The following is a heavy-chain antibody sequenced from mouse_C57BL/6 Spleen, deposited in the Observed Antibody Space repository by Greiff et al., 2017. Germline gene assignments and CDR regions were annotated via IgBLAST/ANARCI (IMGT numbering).Heavy chain of an antibody. Sequence: QVQLQQSGAELMKPGASVKLSCKATGYTFTGYWIEWVKQRPGHGLEWIGEILPGNGSTNYNEKFKGKATFTADTSSNTAYMQLSSLTTEDSAIDYCAGGCFHYALDYWGQGTSVTVSS. CDR3: AGGCFHYALDY. CDR2: ILPGNGST. J-gene: IGHJ4*01. CDR1: GYTFTGYW. V-gene: IGHV1-9*01.